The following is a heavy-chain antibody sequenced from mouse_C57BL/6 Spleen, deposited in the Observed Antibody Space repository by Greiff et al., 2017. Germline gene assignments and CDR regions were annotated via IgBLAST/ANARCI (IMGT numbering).Heavy chain of an antibody. Sequence: EVQVVESGGGLVQPGGSMKLSCAASGFTFSDAWMDWVRQSPEKGLEWVAEIRNKANNHATYYAESVTGRFTISRDDSKRSVYLQMNSLRAEDTGIYYCTVSYYGSSYWYFDVWGTGTTVTVSS. CDR2: IRNKANNHAT. D-gene: IGHD1-1*01. J-gene: IGHJ1*03. V-gene: IGHV6-6*01. CDR1: GFTFSDAW. CDR3: TVSYYGSSYWYFDV.